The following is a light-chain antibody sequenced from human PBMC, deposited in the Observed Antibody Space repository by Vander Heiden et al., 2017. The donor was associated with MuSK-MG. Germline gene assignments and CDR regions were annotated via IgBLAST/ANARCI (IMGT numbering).Light chain of an antibody. V-gene: IGKV1-5*03. J-gene: IGKJ1*01. CDR3: QQDDSFPRT. CDR1: QNIINW. Sequence: DTKMTQSPSTLSASVGDRVAITCRASQNIINWLAWYQQKPGKAPRLLMSKTSSLESGVPSRFSGSGSGTEFTLTISNLQPDDFATYYCQQDDSFPRTFGQGTTVEIK. CDR2: KTS.